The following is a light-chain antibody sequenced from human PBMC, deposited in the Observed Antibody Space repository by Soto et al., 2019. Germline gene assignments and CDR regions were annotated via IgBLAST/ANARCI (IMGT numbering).Light chain of an antibody. Sequence: EIVLKHSPGTLSLSPWERATLSSSASQSVSSSYLAWYQQKPGQAPRLLIYGASSRATGIPDRFSGSGSGTDFTLTISRLEPEDFALYYCQQYDSSPKTFGQGTKLDI. CDR3: QQYDSSPKT. CDR2: GAS. V-gene: IGKV3-20*01. J-gene: IGKJ1*01. CDR1: QSVSSSY.